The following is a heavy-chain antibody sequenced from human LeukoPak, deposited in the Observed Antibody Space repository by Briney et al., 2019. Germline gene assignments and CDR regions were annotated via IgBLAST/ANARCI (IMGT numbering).Heavy chain of an antibody. V-gene: IGHV4-59*01. CDR1: GGSISSYY. J-gene: IGHJ5*02. Sequence: PSETLSLTCTVSGGSISSYYWSWIRQPPGKGLEWIGYIHYGGSTNYNPSLKSRVTISVDTSNNQFSLKLSSVTAADAAVYYCARKYSSSSGNWFDPWGQGTLVTVSS. CDR3: ARKYSSSSGNWFDP. CDR2: IHYGGST. D-gene: IGHD6-6*01.